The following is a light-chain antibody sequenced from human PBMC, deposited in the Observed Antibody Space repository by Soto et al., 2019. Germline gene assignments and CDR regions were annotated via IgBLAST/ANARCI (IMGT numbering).Light chain of an antibody. CDR2: LNSDGSH. Sequence: QLVLTQSPSASASLGASVKLTCTLSSGHSSYAIAWHQQQPEKGPRYLMKLNSDGSHSKGDGIPDRFSGSSSGAERYLTISSLQSEDEADYYCQTWGTGPEFGGGTKLTVL. CDR3: QTWGTGPE. CDR1: SGHSSYA. V-gene: IGLV4-69*01. J-gene: IGLJ2*01.